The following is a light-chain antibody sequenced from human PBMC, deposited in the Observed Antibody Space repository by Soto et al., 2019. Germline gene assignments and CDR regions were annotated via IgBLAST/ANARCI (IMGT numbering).Light chain of an antibody. CDR1: SSDVGSYNF. CDR2: EAS. Sequence: QSVLTQPASVSGSPGQSITISCTGTSSDVGSYNFVSWYQQHPGKAPKLMIYEASKRPSGVSNRFSGSKSGNTASLTISGLQPEDEADYYCCSYAGSSTYVFGGGTKVTVL. V-gene: IGLV2-23*01. J-gene: IGLJ1*01. CDR3: CSYAGSSTYV.